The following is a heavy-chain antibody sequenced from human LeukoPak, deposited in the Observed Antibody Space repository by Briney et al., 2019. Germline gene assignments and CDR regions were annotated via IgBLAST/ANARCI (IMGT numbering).Heavy chain of an antibody. CDR1: GYTFTGYF. CDR3: ARVGDGLNDAFDI. J-gene: IGHJ3*02. Sequence: GASVKVSCKASGYTFTGYFMNWVRQAPGQGLEWMRRINPNNGGTNYAQNFQVRVTMTRDTSISTAYMELSSLRSEDTAVYYCARVGDGLNDAFDIWGQGTMVTVSS. CDR2: INPNNGGT. V-gene: IGHV1-2*06. D-gene: IGHD5-24*01.